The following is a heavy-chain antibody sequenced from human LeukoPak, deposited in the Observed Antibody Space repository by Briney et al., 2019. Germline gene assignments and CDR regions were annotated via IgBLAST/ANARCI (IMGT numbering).Heavy chain of an antibody. Sequence: SETLSLTCAVYGGSFSGYYWSWIRQPPGKGLEWIGEINHSGSTNYNPSLKSRVTISVDTSKNQFSLKLSSVTAADTAVYYCAREEVLWFGELYGMDVWGQGTTVTVSS. CDR2: INHSGST. CDR3: AREEVLWFGELYGMDV. D-gene: IGHD3-10*01. V-gene: IGHV4-34*01. CDR1: GGSFSGYY. J-gene: IGHJ6*02.